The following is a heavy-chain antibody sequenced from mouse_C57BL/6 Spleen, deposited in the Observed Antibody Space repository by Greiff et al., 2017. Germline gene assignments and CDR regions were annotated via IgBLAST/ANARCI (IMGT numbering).Heavy chain of an antibody. V-gene: IGHV1-47*01. Sequence: VQLQQSGAELVKPGASVKMSCKASGYTFTTYPIEWMKQNHGKSLEWIGNFHPYNDDTKYNEKFKGKATFTVEKSSSTVYLELSRLTSADSAVYYCARGGLRRGYYCDYWGQGTTLTVSS. CDR1: GYTFTTYP. J-gene: IGHJ2*01. CDR2: FHPYNDDT. D-gene: IGHD2-4*01. CDR3: ARGGLRRGYYCDY.